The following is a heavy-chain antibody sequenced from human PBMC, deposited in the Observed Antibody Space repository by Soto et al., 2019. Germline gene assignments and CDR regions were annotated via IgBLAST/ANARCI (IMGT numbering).Heavy chain of an antibody. CDR3: ARNRVGSSWYVDY. V-gene: IGHV4-30-2*01. Sequence: SETLSLTCAVSGDSLNRDGYSWSWIRQPPREGLEWIGYIYYSGSYHYKSSLKSRVTMSLDRSRNQFSLRLNDMTAADTAVYYCARNRVGSSWYVDYWGQGIQVTVSS. D-gene: IGHD6-13*01. J-gene: IGHJ4*02. CDR2: IYYSGSY. CDR1: GDSLNRDGYS.